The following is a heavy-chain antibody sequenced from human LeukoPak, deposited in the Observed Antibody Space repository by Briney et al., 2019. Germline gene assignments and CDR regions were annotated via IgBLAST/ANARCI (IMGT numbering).Heavy chain of an antibody. CDR1: GFTFSSYW. J-gene: IGHJ4*02. CDR2: TNTDGSST. CDR3: ARTEV. Sequence: GSLRLSCAASGFTFSSYWMHWVRQAPGKGLVWVSRTNTDGSSTDYADSVKGRFTISRDNAKNTLYLQMNSLRVEDTAVYYCARTEVWGQGTLVTVSS. V-gene: IGHV3-74*01.